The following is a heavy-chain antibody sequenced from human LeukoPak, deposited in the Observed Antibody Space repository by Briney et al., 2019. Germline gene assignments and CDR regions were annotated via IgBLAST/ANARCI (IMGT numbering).Heavy chain of an antibody. Sequence: SETLSLTCTVSGVSISSSSYYWGWIRQPPGKGLEWIGSIYYSGSTYYNPSLKSRVTISVDTSKNQFSLKLSSVTAADTAVYYCARHVDTYCYDSSGYYDYWGQGTLVTVSS. V-gene: IGHV4-39*01. CDR1: GVSISSSSYY. J-gene: IGHJ4*02. D-gene: IGHD3-22*01. CDR2: IYYSGST. CDR3: ARHVDTYCYDSSGYYDY.